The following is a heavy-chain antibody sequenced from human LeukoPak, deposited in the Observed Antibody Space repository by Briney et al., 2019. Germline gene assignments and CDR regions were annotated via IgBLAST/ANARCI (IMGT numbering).Heavy chain of an antibody. CDR1: GFTFSTYN. CDR2: ICSSCSTI. V-gene: IGHV3-48*02. Sequence: GGSLRLSCAASGFTFSTYNMNCVRQAPGKGLEWVSYICSSCSTIYYADSVKGRFTISRDNAKNSLYLQMNSLRDDDTAVYYCARDRYCGGDCSDAFDVWGRGTMVTVSS. CDR3: ARDRYCGGDCSDAFDV. J-gene: IGHJ3*01. D-gene: IGHD2-21*02.